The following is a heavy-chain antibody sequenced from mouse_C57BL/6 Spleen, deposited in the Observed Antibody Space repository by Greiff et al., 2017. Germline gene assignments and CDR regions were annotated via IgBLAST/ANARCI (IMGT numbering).Heavy chain of an antibody. CDR2: IWSGGST. V-gene: IGHV2-2*01. Sequence: QVQLKQSGPGLVPPSQSLSITCTVSGFSLTSYGVHWVRQSPGKGLEWLGVIWSGGSTDDNAAFISRLSISKDNSKSQVFFKMNSLQADDTAIYYCASYSNYAPFAYWGQGTLVTVSA. CDR1: GFSLTSYG. D-gene: IGHD2-5*01. J-gene: IGHJ3*01. CDR3: ASYSNYAPFAY.